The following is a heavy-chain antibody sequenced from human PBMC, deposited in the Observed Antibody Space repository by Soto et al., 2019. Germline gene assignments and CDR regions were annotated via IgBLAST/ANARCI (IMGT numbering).Heavy chain of an antibody. CDR3: ARGKDFWFDP. J-gene: IGHJ5*02. D-gene: IGHD2-15*01. Sequence: QVQLQQWGAGLLKPSETLSLTCAVYGGSLSDYYWSWIRQPPGKGLEWIGEINHRGTTNYSPSLKSRVTTSIDTSKNQFFLKLTSVTAADTAVYYCARGKDFWFDPWGHGTLVTVSS. V-gene: IGHV4-34*01. CDR2: INHRGTT. CDR1: GGSLSDYY.